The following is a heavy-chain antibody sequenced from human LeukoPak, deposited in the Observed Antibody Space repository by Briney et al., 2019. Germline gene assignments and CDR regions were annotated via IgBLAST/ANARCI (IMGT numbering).Heavy chain of an antibody. D-gene: IGHD3-10*01. CDR3: ARESWDTMVRAVVLQF. J-gene: IGHJ4*02. CDR1: GGSMNINY. V-gene: IGHV4-59*01. Sequence: RSETLSLSCTLPGGSMNINYWSWIRQSPGKGLEWSGYIYSSGSTNYNPSLKSRVTMSVDMSKNQFTLNLRSVTAEDTGIYYCARESWDTMVRAVVLQFWRQGTPVTVSS. CDR2: IYSSGST.